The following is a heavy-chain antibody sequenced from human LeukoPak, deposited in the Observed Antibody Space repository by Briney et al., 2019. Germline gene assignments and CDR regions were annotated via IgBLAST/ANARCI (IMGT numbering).Heavy chain of an antibody. CDR2: IRYDGSNK. V-gene: IGHV3-30*02. CDR3: AKVAVAGRNPDY. Sequence: GGSLRLSCAASGFTFSGSAMHWVRQAPGKGLEWVAFIRYDGSNKYYADSVKGRFTISRDNSKNTLYLQMNSLRAEDTAVYYCAKVAVAGRNPDYWGQGTLVTVSS. J-gene: IGHJ4*02. CDR1: GFTFSGSA. D-gene: IGHD6-19*01.